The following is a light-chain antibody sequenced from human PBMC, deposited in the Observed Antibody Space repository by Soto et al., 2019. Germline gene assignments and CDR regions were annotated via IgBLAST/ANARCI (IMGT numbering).Light chain of an antibody. Sequence: DIQMTQSPSSLSASVGDRVTITCRASQGVSNYLVWFQQKPGKAPKSLISDASSLQVVVPSRFSGGESGTDFTLTISILQPEDFAPYYCQPYNSYPLTFGQGTRLEIK. CDR2: DAS. V-gene: IGKV1-16*01. CDR3: QPYNSYPLT. J-gene: IGKJ5*01. CDR1: QGVSNY.